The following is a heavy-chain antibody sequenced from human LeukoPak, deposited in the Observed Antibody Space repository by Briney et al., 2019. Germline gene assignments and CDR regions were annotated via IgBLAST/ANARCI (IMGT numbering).Heavy chain of an antibody. V-gene: IGHV4-34*01. CDR2: INHSGST. D-gene: IGHD1-7*01. CDR3: ARGKELTGTSGHYSFDF. Sequence: SETLSLTCAVYGGSFSGYYWSWIRQPPGKGLEWIGEINHSGSTNYNPSLKSRVTISVDTSKNQFSLKLMSVTAADTAVYYCARGKELTGTSGHYSFDFWGQETLVSVSS. CDR1: GGSFSGYY. J-gene: IGHJ4*02.